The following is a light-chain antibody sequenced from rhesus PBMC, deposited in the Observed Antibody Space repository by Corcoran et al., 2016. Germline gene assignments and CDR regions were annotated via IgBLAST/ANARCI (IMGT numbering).Light chain of an antibody. CDR1: QDISSW. V-gene: IGKV1-22*01. Sequence: DIQMTQSPSSLSASVGDTVSITCRASQDISSWVVWYQQKPGKAPKLLVYKASSLQGGVPSRVSGSGSGTDFTLTISSLQSEDFATYSCQQCSCRPLTFGGGTKVELK. J-gene: IGKJ4*01. CDR2: KAS. CDR3: QQCSCRPLT.